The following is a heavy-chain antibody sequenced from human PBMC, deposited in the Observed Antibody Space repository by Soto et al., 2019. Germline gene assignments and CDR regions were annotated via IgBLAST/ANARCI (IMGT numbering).Heavy chain of an antibody. CDR1: GYTFTSYG. J-gene: IGHJ6*03. D-gene: IGHD2-2*01. CDR3: ARDGYGFVVVPAAKFHYYYMDV. CDR2: ISAYNGNT. Sequence: ASVKVSCKASGYTFTSYGISWVRQAPGQGLEWMGWISAYNGNTNYAQKLQGRVTMTTDTSTSTAYMELRSLRSDDTAVYYCARDGYGFVVVPAAKFHYYYMDVWGKGTTVTVSS. V-gene: IGHV1-18*01.